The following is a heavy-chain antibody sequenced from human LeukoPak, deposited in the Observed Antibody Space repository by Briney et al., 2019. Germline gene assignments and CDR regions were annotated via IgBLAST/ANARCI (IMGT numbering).Heavy chain of an antibody. Sequence: SETLSLTCTVSGGSISSYYWSWIRQPPGKGLESIGYIYYSGSTNYNPSLKSRVTISVDTSKNQFSLKLSSVTAADTAVYYCARGGIAAAGYFDYWGQGTLVTVSS. CDR1: GGSISSYY. CDR3: ARGGIAAAGYFDY. D-gene: IGHD6-13*01. V-gene: IGHV4-59*01. CDR2: IYYSGST. J-gene: IGHJ4*02.